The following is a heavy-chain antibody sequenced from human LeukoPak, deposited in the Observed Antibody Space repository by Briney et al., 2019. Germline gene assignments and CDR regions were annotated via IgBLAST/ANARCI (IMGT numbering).Heavy chain of an antibody. D-gene: IGHD3-22*01. CDR3: ARAYYYDSRSSYYFDY. CDR2: INHSGST. Sequence: SETLSLTCAVYGGSFSGYYWSWIRQPPGKGLEWIGEINHSGSTNYNPSLKSRVTISVDTSKNQFSLKPSSVTAADTAVYYCARAYYYDSRSSYYFDYWGQGTLVTVSP. V-gene: IGHV4-34*01. J-gene: IGHJ4*02. CDR1: GGSFSGYY.